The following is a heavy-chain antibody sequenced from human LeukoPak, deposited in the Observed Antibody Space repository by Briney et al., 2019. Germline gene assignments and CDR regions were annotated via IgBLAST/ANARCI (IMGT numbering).Heavy chain of an antibody. Sequence: GASVKVSCKASGYTFTSYAMHWVRQAPGQRLEWMGWINAGNGNTKYSQKFQGRVAITRDTSASTAYMELSSLRSDDTAVYYCARDSGMAVAGTRPTGDFDYWGQGTLVTVSS. CDR3: ARDSGMAVAGTRPTGDFDY. CDR2: INAGNGNT. V-gene: IGHV1-3*01. D-gene: IGHD6-19*01. CDR1: GYTFTSYA. J-gene: IGHJ4*02.